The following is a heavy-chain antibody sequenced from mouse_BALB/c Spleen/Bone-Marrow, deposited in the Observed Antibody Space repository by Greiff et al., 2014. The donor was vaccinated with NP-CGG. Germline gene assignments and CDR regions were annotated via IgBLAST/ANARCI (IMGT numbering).Heavy chain of an antibody. J-gene: IGHJ2*01. CDR2: IDPKNGDT. CDR1: GFNIKDYY. CDR3: NARGDYDFDYFDY. Sequence: EVQLQQSGAELVRSGASVKLSCTASGFNIKDYYMHWVKQRPEQGLEWIGWIDPKNGDTEYAPKFQGKATMTADTSSNTAYLQLSSLASEDTAVYYCNARGDYDFDYFDYWGQGTTLTVSS. D-gene: IGHD2-4*01. V-gene: IGHV14-4*02.